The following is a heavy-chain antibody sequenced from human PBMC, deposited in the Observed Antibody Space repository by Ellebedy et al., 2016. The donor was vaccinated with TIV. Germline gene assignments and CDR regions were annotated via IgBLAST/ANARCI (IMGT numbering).Heavy chain of an antibody. V-gene: IGHV3-23*01. J-gene: IGHJ4*02. CDR2: ISGLGVST. CDR1: AFTFRSYT. CDR3: AKAQHLPILTDY. D-gene: IGHD2-2*01. Sequence: GESLKISCAASAFTFRSYTMNWVRQAPGKGLEWVSAISGLGVSTYCADSVKGRFTISRDNSKNTLSLQMNSLRAEDTAVYYCAKAQHLPILTDYWGQGTLVTVSS.